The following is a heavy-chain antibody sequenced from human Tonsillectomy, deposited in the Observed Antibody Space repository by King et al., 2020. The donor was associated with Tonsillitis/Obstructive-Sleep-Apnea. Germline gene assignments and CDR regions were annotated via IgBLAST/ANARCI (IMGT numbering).Heavy chain of an antibody. CDR3: AKGPYSNYVGGVDY. CDR2: ISWNSGSI. CDR1: GFTFDDHA. Sequence: VRLVESGGGLVQPGRSLRLSCAASGFTFDDHAMHWVRQAPGKGLEWVSGISWNSGSIVYADSVKGRFTISRDNAKNSLYLQMNSLRVEDTAFYYCAKGPYSNYVGGVDYWGQGTLVTVSS. J-gene: IGHJ4*02. D-gene: IGHD4-11*01. V-gene: IGHV3-9*01.